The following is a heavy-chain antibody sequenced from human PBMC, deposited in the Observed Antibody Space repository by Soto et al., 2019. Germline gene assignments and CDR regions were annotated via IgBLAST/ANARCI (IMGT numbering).Heavy chain of an antibody. CDR2: ISGSGGST. D-gene: IGHD3-3*01. CDR1: GFTFSSYA. Sequence: PGGSLRLSCAASGFTFSSYAMSWVRQAPGKGLEWVSAISGSGGSTYYADSVKGRFTISRDNSKNTLYLQMNSLRAEDTAVYYCAKAYTYYDFWSGPTVDYWGQGTLVTVSS. J-gene: IGHJ4*02. V-gene: IGHV3-23*01. CDR3: AKAYTYYDFWSGPTVDY.